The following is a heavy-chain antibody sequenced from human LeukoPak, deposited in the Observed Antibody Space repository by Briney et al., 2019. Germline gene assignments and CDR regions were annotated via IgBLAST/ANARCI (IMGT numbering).Heavy chain of an antibody. CDR2: IRSKANSYAT. CDR1: GFTFSGSA. Sequence: PGGSLRLSCAASGFTFSGSAMHWVRQASGKGLEWVGRIRSKANSYATAYAASVKGRFTISRDDSKNTAYLQMNSLKTEDTAVYYCTRRISTAMGIDYWGQGTLVTVSS. J-gene: IGHJ4*02. CDR3: TRRISTAMGIDY. D-gene: IGHD5-18*01. V-gene: IGHV3-73*01.